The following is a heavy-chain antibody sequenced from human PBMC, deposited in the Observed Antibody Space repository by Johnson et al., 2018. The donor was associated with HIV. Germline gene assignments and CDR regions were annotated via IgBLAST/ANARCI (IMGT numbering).Heavy chain of an antibody. CDR3: ARGGAAAGGAFDI. D-gene: IGHD6-13*01. Sequence: VQLVESGGGLVQPGGSLRLSCAASGFTFSSYAMHWVRQATGKGLEWVSAIGTAGDTYYPGSVKGRFTISRENAKNSLYLQMNSRRAGETAVYYCARGGAAAGGAFDIWGQGTMVTVSS. J-gene: IGHJ3*02. V-gene: IGHV3-13*01. CDR2: IGTAGDT. CDR1: GFTFSSYA.